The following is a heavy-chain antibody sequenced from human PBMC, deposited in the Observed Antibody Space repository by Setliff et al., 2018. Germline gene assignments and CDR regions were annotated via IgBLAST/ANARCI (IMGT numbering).Heavy chain of an antibody. V-gene: IGHV4-34*12. CDR1: GGSISSGGYY. CDR2: IIHTGSI. Sequence: SETLSLTCTVSGGSISSGGYYWSWIRQPPGKRLEWIGEIIHTGSINYNPSLKSRVTISMDTSKNQFSLRVSSVTAADTAVYYCARSFSRREKFLLDYWGQGALVTVSS. CDR3: ARSFSRREKFLLDY. J-gene: IGHJ4*02.